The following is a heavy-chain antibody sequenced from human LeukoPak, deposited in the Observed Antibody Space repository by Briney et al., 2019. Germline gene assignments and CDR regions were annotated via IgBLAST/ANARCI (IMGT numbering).Heavy chain of an antibody. Sequence: GGSLRLSCAASGFTFSSFAMSWVRQAPGKGLEWVSGISGRDGSTYYADSVKGRFTISRDNAKNTLYLQMNSLRAEDTAVYYCAKAGSIRFDYWGQGTLVTVSS. J-gene: IGHJ4*02. D-gene: IGHD1-26*01. CDR2: ISGRDGST. CDR3: AKAGSIRFDY. V-gene: IGHV3-23*01. CDR1: GFTFSSFA.